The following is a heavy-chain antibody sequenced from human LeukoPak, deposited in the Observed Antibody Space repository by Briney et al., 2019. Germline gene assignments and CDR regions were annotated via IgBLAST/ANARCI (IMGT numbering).Heavy chain of an antibody. CDR2: ISSSSSYI. V-gene: IGHV3-21*01. J-gene: IGHJ3*02. CDR3: ARGRYGDYSHDAFDI. Sequence: GGSLRLSCAASGFTFSSYSMNWVRQAPGKGLEWVSSISSSSSYIYYADSVKGRFTISRDNAKNSLYLQMNSLRAEDMAVYYCARGRYGDYSHDAFDIWGQGTMVTVSS. CDR1: GFTFSSYS. D-gene: IGHD4-17*01.